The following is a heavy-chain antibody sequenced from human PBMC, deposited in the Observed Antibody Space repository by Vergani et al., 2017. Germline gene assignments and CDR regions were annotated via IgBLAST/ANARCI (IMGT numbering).Heavy chain of an antibody. CDR3: ARGRSYGYYGSGSYRPY. CDR1: GGSFSGYY. Sequence: QVQLQQWGAGLLKPSETLSLTCAVYGGSFSGYYWSWTRQPPGKGLEWIGEINHSGSTNYNPSLKSRVTRSVDTSKNQFSLKLSSVTAADTAVYYCARGRSYGYYGSGSYRPYWGQGTLVTVSS. D-gene: IGHD3-10*01. CDR2: INHSGST. V-gene: IGHV4-34*01. J-gene: IGHJ4*02.